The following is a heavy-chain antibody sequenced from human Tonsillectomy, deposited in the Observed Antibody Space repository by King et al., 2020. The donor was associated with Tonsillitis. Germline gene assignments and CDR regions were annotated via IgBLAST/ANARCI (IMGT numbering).Heavy chain of an antibody. Sequence: VQLVESGGGLVQPGRSLRLSCVASGFTFDDYAMHWVRQAPGKGLEWVSGISWNSGSKGYADSVKGRFTISRDNAKNSLYLQMNSLRPEDTALYYCAKEGSHANYTSWYYYGLAVWGQGTTVTVSS. D-gene: IGHD4/OR15-4a*01. CDR1: GFTFDDYA. J-gene: IGHJ6*02. CDR3: AKEGSHANYTSWYYYGLAV. V-gene: IGHV3-9*01. CDR2: ISWNSGSK.